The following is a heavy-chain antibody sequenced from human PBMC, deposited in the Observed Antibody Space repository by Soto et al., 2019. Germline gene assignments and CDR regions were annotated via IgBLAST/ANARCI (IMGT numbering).Heavy chain of an antibody. CDR1: GFTFSSYA. CDR3: AKGNGVEAAWFDD. V-gene: IGHV3-23*01. D-gene: IGHD6-13*01. Sequence: EVQLLESGGGLVQPGGYLRLSCAASGFTFSSYAMSWVRQAPGKGLDWVSTLSGSGDSTYYADSVKGRFTISRDNSKNTLYLQVNSLRAEDTAVYYCAKGNGVEAAWFDDWGQGTLVTVSS. J-gene: IGHJ4*02. CDR2: LSGSGDST.